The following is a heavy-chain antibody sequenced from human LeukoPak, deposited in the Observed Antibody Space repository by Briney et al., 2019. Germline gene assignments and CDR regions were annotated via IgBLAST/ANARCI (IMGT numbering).Heavy chain of an antibody. J-gene: IGHJ3*02. CDR1: GDSVSSNTAA. CDR2: TYFRSKWFN. CDR3: ARGGSGGRAFDI. D-gene: IGHD3-10*01. V-gene: IGHV6-1*01. Sequence: SQTHSLTCAISGDSVSSNTAAWNWVRQSPSRGLELLGRTYFRSKWFNDYAVSVKSRITINPDTSMNQFSLQLNSVTPEDTAIYYCARGGSGGRAFDIWGQGTMVTVSS.